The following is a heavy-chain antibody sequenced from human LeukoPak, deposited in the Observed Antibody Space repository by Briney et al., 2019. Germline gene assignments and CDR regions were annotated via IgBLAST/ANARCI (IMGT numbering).Heavy chain of an antibody. CDR1: GGSISSYY. V-gene: IGHV4-59*01. D-gene: IGHD2-15*01. CDR2: IYYSGNN. Sequence: SETLSLTCTVSGGSISSYYWSWIRQPPGEGLEWIGYIYYSGNNNYNPSLKSRVTISVDTSKNQFSLKLSSVTAADTAVYYCARDRGPPGYCSGGSCYSGRWFDPWGQGTLVTVSS. J-gene: IGHJ5*02. CDR3: ARDRGPPGYCSGGSCYSGRWFDP.